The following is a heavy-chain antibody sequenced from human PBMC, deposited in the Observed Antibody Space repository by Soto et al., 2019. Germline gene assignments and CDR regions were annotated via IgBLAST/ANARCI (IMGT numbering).Heavy chain of an antibody. CDR2: IYYSGST. Sequence: SETLSLTCTVSGGNIRSGGYYWSWIRKHPGKGLEWIGYIYYSGSTYYNPSLKSRVTISVDTSKNQFSLKLSSVTAADTAVYYCASLSDSRPFGGMDVWGQGTTVTVSS. J-gene: IGHJ6*02. CDR3: ASLSDSRPFGGMDV. CDR1: GGNIRSGGYY. D-gene: IGHD3-3*01. V-gene: IGHV4-31*03.